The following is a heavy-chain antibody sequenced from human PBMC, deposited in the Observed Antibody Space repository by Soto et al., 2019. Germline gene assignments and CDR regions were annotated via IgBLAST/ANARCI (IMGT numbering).Heavy chain of an antibody. J-gene: IGHJ2*01. D-gene: IGHD3-9*01. CDR1: GGSFSGYY. CDR3: ARESHDIGTGPTWVWYFEL. CDR2: INDRGSI. Sequence: QVQLQQWGAGPLRPLETLSLTCGVYGGSFSGYYWAWIRQSPGKGLEWIGEINDRGSINYNPSLKSRFSISVETSKNHYALALWSGTAADTAVDYCARESHDIGTGPTWVWYFELWGRGTLVT. V-gene: IGHV4-34*01.